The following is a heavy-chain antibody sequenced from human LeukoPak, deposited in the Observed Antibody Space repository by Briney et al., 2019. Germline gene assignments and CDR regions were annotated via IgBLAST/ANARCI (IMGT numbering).Heavy chain of an antibody. CDR1: GGSISSYY. D-gene: IGHD3-10*01. J-gene: IGHJ5*02. CDR2: IYTSGST. V-gene: IGHV4-4*07. CDR3: AREGTSGGLNWLDP. Sequence: SETLSLTCTVSGGSISSYYWSWIRPPAGKGLEWIGRIYTSGSTNYNPSLKSRVTMSVDTSKNQFSLRLSSVNAADTAVYFCAREGTSGGLNWLDPWGQGTLVTVS.